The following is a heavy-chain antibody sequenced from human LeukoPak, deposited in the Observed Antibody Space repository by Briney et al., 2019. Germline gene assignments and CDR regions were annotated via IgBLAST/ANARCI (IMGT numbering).Heavy chain of an antibody. D-gene: IGHD2-15*01. Sequence: GGSLRLSCAASGFTFSSYAMHWVRQAPGKGLEWVAVISYDGSNKYYADSVKGRFTISRDNSKNTLYLQMNSLRAEDTAVYYCARDSVVAAITASYYFDYWGQGTLVTVSS. CDR3: ARDSVVAAITASYYFDY. CDR1: GFTFSSYA. V-gene: IGHV3-30*04. CDR2: ISYDGSNK. J-gene: IGHJ4*02.